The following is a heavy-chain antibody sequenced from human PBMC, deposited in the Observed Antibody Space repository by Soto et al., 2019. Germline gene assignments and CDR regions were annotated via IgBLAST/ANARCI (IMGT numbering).Heavy chain of an antibody. CDR2: IHDRGSI. Sequence: QVQLQQWGAGPLRPLETLSLTCGESGGSFRAYYWAWIRQSPGKGLECIGEIHDRGSINYNPSLESRFSISVDTSKNHYSLILRSVTAADTAVYYGARESHEMLTGPPWVWYFDLGGRGSLVTVSS. V-gene: IGHV4-34*01. CDR1: GGSFRAYY. CDR3: ARESHEMLTGPPWVWYFDL. D-gene: IGHD3-9*01. J-gene: IGHJ2*01.